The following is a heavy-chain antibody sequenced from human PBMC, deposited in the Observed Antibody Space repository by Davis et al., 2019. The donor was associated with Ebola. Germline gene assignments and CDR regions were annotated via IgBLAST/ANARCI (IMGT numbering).Heavy chain of an antibody. CDR1: GGSISSSSYF. V-gene: IGHV4-39*01. J-gene: IGHJ3*02. CDR2: VYYTGTT. Sequence: SETLSLTCTVSGGSISSSSYFWGWIRQPPGKGLEWIANVYYTGTTYYNPSLKSRVTISVNTSKNQFSLRLNSVTAADTAVYYCARSYDSSGYYKADAFDIWGQGTMVTVSS. CDR3: ARSYDSSGYYKADAFDI. D-gene: IGHD3-22*01.